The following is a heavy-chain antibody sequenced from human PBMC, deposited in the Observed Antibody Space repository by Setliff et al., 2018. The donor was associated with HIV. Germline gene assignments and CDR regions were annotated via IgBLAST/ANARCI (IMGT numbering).Heavy chain of an antibody. Sequence: PSETLSLTCAVYGGSFNGYYWSWIRQPPGKGLEWIGEVNHSGSTNYNPSLKSRVTISVDTSKNQFSLKLSSVTAADTAVYYCARLHLRVPPSIFDYWSPGTMVTVSS. CDR1: GGSFNGYY. CDR3: ARLHLRVPPSIFDY. V-gene: IGHV4-34*01. CDR2: VNHSGST. J-gene: IGHJ4*02. D-gene: IGHD2-2*01.